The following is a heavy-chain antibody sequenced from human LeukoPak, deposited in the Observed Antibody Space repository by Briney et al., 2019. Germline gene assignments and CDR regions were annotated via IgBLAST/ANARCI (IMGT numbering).Heavy chain of an antibody. CDR2: IKQDGSEK. CDR3: ARDGGSYSSSWYGEVDY. D-gene: IGHD6-13*01. CDR1: GFTFGDYA. J-gene: IGHJ4*02. Sequence: GSLRLSCTASGFTFGDYAMSWVRQAPGKGLEWVANIKQDGSEKYYVDSVKGRFTISRDNAKNSLYLQMNSLRAEDTAVYYCARDGGSYSSSWYGEVDYWGQGTLVTVSS. V-gene: IGHV3-7*01.